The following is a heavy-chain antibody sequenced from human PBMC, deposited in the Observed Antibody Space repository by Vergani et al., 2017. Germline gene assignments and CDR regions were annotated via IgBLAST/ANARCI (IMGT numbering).Heavy chain of an antibody. J-gene: IGHJ4*02. CDR3: ARLNYDSSGYHYGVDY. Sequence: QVQLQESGPGLVKPSETLSLTCTVSGGSISSHYWSWIRQPPGKGLEWIGYIYYSGSTNYNPSLKSRVTISVDTSKNQFSLKLSSVTAADTAVYYCARLNYDSSGYHYGVDYWGQGTLVTVSS. CDR1: GGSISSHY. CDR2: IYYSGST. V-gene: IGHV4-59*11. D-gene: IGHD3-22*01.